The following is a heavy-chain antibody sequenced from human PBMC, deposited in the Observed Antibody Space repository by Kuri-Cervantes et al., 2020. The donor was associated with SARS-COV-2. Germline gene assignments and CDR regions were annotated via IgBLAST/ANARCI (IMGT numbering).Heavy chain of an antibody. Sequence: GESLKISCAASGFSLSDYYMMWVRQAPGKGLQWVSYISDRGTTTYYADSVKGRFTISRDNAKNTLFLQMSNPRADDTAVYYCARGGHYTNGVSYGDYYFGLWGRGTLVTVSS. V-gene: IGHV3-11*04. CDR3: ARGGHYTNGVSYGDYYFGL. J-gene: IGHJ2*01. D-gene: IGHD2-8*01. CDR2: ISDRGTTT. CDR1: GFSLSDYY.